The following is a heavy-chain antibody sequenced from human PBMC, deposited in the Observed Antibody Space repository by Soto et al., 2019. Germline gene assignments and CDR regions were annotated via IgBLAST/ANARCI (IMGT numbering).Heavy chain of an antibody. J-gene: IGHJ6*02. V-gene: IGHV1-69*01. CDR2: IIPIFGTA. CDR1: GGTFSSYA. CDR3: XXXGVXXGATTYYYYGMDV. Sequence: QVQLVQSGAEVKKPGSSVKVSCKASGGTFSSYAISWVRQAPGQGLEWMGGIIPIFGTANYAQKFQGRVTITADESTXTAYMELSSLRSEXTAVYXXXXXGVXXGATTYYYYGMDVWGQXTXVTVSS. D-gene: IGHD1-26*01.